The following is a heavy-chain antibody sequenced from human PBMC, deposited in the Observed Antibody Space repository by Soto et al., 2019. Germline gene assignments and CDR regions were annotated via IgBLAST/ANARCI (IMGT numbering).Heavy chain of an antibody. CDR3: ATDYYGSGSYWGDYYYYMDV. CDR1: GGSISSYY. Sequence: QVQLQESGPGLVKPSETLSLTCTVSGGSISSYYWSWIRQPPGKGLEWMGYIYYSGSTNYNPSLKSRVTITVDTSKNQFSLKLSSVTAADTAVYYCATDYYGSGSYWGDYYYYMDVWGKGTTVTVSS. V-gene: IGHV4-59*08. J-gene: IGHJ6*03. D-gene: IGHD3-10*01. CDR2: IYYSGST.